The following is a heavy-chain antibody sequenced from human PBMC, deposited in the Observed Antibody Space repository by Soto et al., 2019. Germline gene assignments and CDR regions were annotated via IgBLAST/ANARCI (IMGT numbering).Heavy chain of an antibody. CDR2: IIPIFGTA. CDR3: ARDDRKDIVVVPAAILAAYYYGMDV. J-gene: IGHJ6*02. D-gene: IGHD2-2*02. V-gene: IGHV1-69*06. Sequence: SVKVSCKASGGTFSSYAISWVRQAPGQGLEWMGGIIPIFGTANYAQKFQGRVTITADKSTSTAYMELSSLRSEDTAVYYCARDDRKDIVVVPAAILAAYYYGMDVWGQGTPVTVSS. CDR1: GGTFSSYA.